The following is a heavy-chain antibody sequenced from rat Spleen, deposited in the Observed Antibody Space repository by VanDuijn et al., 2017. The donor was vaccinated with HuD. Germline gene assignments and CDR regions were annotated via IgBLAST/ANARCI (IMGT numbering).Heavy chain of an antibody. CDR3: ARSATGRGFDY. CDR2: MSTGGST. Sequence: QVQLKESGPGLVQPSQTLSLTCTVSGFSLTTYHVSWVRQPPGKGLEWMGVMSTGGSTTYNSLVESRLTISRDTSKSQVFLKMNSLRTEDTATYYCARSATGRGFDYWGQGVMVTVSS. CDR1: GFSLTTYH. D-gene: IGHD5-1*01. J-gene: IGHJ2*01. V-gene: IGHV2-43*01.